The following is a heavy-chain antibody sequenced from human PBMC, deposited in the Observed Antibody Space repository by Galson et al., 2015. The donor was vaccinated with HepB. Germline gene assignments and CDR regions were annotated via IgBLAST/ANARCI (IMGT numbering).Heavy chain of an antibody. V-gene: IGHV3-23*01. CDR2: ISDSGGST. D-gene: IGHD3-10*01. CDR3: AKFQGALSGRLYWFDP. CDR1: GFTFSNYA. J-gene: IGHJ5*02. Sequence: SLRLSCAASGFTFSNYAMSWVRQAPGKGLEWVSAISDSGGSTYYAGSVKGRFTISRDSSKNTLYLQMNSLRAEDTAVYYCAKFQGALSGRLYWFDPWGQGNLVTVSS.